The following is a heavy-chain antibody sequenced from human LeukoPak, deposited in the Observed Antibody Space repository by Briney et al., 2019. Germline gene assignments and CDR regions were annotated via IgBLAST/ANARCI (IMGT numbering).Heavy chain of an antibody. Sequence: GASVTVSCMPSGYTFTTYYMHWVRPAPGQGLEWVGLINPRGGSTTYAQKFQGRVTLTRDTSTSTVYMELSSLRSEDTAMYYCTRELGGSYNDYWGQGTLVTVSS. D-gene: IGHD1-26*01. CDR1: GYTFTTYY. J-gene: IGHJ4*02. CDR2: INPRGGST. V-gene: IGHV1-46*01. CDR3: TRELGGSYNDY.